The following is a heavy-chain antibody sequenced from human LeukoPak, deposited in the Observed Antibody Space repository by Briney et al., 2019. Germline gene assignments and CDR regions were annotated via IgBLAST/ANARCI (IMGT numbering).Heavy chain of an antibody. CDR1: GGSISSYY. V-gene: IGHV4-59*08. Sequence: SETLSLTCTVSGGSISSYYWSWIRQPPGKGLEWIVYIYYSGSTYYNPSIKSRVTISVDTSKNQFSLKLSSVPAAATAVYYCARVDPAFPGFDYWGQGTLVTVSS. D-gene: IGHD3/OR15-3a*01. CDR2: IYYSGST. CDR3: ARVDPAFPGFDY. J-gene: IGHJ4*02.